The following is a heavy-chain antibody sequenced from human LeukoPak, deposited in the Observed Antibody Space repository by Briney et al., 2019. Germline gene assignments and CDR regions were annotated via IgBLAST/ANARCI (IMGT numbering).Heavy chain of an antibody. J-gene: IGHJ4*02. CDR1: GFTFSDYY. V-gene: IGHV3-11*01. D-gene: IGHD2-21*02. CDR3: ARALVTANLYYFDY. CDR2: ISSSGSTI. Sequence: GGSLRLSCAASGFTFSDYYMSWIRQAPGKGLEWGSYISSSGSTIYYADSVKGRFTISRDNAKNSLYLQMNSLRAEDTAVYYCARALVTANLYYFDYWGQGTLVTVSS.